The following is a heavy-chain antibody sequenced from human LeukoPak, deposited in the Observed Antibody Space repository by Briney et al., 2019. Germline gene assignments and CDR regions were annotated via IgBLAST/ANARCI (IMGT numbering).Heavy chain of an antibody. Sequence: PSETLSLTCTVSGGSVSSGSYHWSWVRQPPGKGLEWIGYIYYSGSTNYNPSLESRATVTVDTSKNQFSLKARSVTAADTAVYYCARVTVVVSVATPYWYFDLWGRGTLVTVSS. D-gene: IGHD2-15*01. CDR3: ARVTVVVSVATPYWYFDL. V-gene: IGHV4-61*01. J-gene: IGHJ2*01. CDR2: IYYSGST. CDR1: GGSVSSGSYH.